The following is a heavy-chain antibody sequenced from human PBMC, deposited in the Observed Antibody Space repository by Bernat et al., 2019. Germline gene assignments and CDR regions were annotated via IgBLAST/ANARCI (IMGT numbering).Heavy chain of an antibody. Sequence: QVQLVESGGGVVQPGRSLRLSCAVSGFTFSSYGMHWVRQAPGKGLEWVAVIWYDGSNKYYADSVKGRFTISSDNSKNTLYLQMNSLRAEDTAVYYCAKDRVGYSYGQYYFDYWGQGTLVTVSS. CDR3: AKDRVGYSYGQYYFDY. CDR1: GFTFSSYG. D-gene: IGHD5-18*01. CDR2: IWYDGSNK. J-gene: IGHJ4*02. V-gene: IGHV3-33*06.